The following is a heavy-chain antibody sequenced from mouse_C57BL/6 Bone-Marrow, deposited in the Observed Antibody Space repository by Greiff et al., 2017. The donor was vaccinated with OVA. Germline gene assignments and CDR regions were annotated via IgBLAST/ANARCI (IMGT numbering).Heavy chain of an antibody. V-gene: IGHV1-64*01. CDR2: IHPNSGST. Sequence: VQLQQPGAELVKPGASVKLSCKASGYTFTSYWMHWVKQRPGQGLEWIGMIHPNSGSTNYNEKFKSKATLTVDKSSSTAYMQLSSLTSEDSAVYYCARGGPLTGSFAYWGQGTLVTVSA. CDR1: GYTFTSYW. J-gene: IGHJ3*01. D-gene: IGHD4-1*01. CDR3: ARGGPLTGSFAY.